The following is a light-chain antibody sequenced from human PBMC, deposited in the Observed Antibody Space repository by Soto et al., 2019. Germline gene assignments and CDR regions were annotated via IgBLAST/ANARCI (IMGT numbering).Light chain of an antibody. Sequence: EVVLTQSPGTLSLSPGERATLSCRASQSVSGSSLAWFQQKPGQAPRLLIYGASSRATGIPDRFSGGGSGADFTLTISRLEPEDFAVYYCQGNGASWTFGQGTRVEIK. CDR2: GAS. CDR1: QSVSGSS. CDR3: QGNGASWT. J-gene: IGKJ1*01. V-gene: IGKV3-20*01.